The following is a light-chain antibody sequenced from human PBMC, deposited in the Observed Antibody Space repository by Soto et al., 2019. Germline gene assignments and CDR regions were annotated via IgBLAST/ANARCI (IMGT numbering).Light chain of an antibody. J-gene: IGKJ1*01. CDR3: QQRSNWST. Sequence: EIVLTQSPATLSLSPGERATLSCRASQSVSSYLAWYQQKLGQAPRLLIYDASNSDTGIPARFRGRGSGTDFTLTISSLDPEDFAGYYCQQRSNWSTFGQENKVDIK. CDR1: QSVSSY. CDR2: DAS. V-gene: IGKV3-11*01.